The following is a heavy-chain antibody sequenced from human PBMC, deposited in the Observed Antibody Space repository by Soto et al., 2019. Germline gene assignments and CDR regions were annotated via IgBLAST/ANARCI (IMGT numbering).Heavy chain of an antibody. V-gene: IGHV4-30-4*01. CDR3: AREGDYGGNFRFYAFDI. CDR2: IYYSGST. Sequence: SETLSLTCPFSGCSISSGNYYWSWIRQPPGKGLEWIGYIYYSGSTYYNSSPESRVTISVDTSKNQFSLKLSSVTAADTAVYYCAREGDYGGNFRFYAFDIWGQGTMVTVSS. J-gene: IGHJ3*02. D-gene: IGHD4-17*01. CDR1: GCSISSGNYY.